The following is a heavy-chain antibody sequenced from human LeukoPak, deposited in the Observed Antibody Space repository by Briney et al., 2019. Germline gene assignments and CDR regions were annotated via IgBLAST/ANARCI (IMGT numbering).Heavy chain of an antibody. D-gene: IGHD6-13*01. J-gene: IGHJ5*02. CDR2: IYTSGST. CDR3: ARDWEAPYSSSWGGSWFDP. V-gene: IGHV4-4*07. CDR1: GGSISSYY. Sequence: SETLSLTCTVSGGSISSYYWSWIRQPAGKGLEWIGRIYTSGSTNYNPSLKSRVTMSVDTSKNQFSLKLSSVTAADTAVYYCARDWEAPYSSSWGGSWFDPCGQGTLVTVSS.